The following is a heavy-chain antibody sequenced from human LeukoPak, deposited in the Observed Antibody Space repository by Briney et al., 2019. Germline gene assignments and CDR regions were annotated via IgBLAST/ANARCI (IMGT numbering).Heavy chain of an antibody. D-gene: IGHD2-2*01. CDR1: GFTFSSYS. CDR2: ISSSSSYI. CDR3: ARDTDCSSTSCHYYYYNYGMDV. V-gene: IGHV3-21*01. Sequence: GGSLRLSCAASGFTFSSYSMNWVRQAPGKGLEWVSSISSSSSYIYYADSVKGRFTISRDNAKNSLYLQMNSLRAEDTAVYYCARDTDCSSTSCHYYYYNYGMDVWGQGTTVTVSS. J-gene: IGHJ6*02.